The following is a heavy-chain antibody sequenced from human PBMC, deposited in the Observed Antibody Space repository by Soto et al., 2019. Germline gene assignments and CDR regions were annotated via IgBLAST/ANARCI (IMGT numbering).Heavy chain of an antibody. CDR2: ISASGATT. Sequence: GGSLRLSCAASGFTFSNYAMSWVRQAPGKGLEWVSSISASGATTYYADSVKGRFTISRDNFANTLYLQMKSLRAEDTAFYYCAKDQERGDYYDSSYWGQGTLVTVSS. CDR1: GFTFSNYA. CDR3: AKDQERGDYYDSSY. D-gene: IGHD3-22*01. J-gene: IGHJ4*02. V-gene: IGHV3-23*01.